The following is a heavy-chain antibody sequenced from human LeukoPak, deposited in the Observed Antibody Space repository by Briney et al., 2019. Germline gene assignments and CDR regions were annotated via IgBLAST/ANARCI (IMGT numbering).Heavy chain of an antibody. Sequence: AASVKVSCKVSGYSITELSTHWVRQAPGKELEWMGGFDPGSGEIIYEQKFQDRVTMTEDTSTDRAYMELSSLRSEDTALYYCGTGTHYDLLPFWGQGTLVTVSS. CDR2: FDPGSGEI. CDR1: GYSITELS. V-gene: IGHV1-24*01. D-gene: IGHD3-9*01. CDR3: GTGTHYDLLPF. J-gene: IGHJ4*02.